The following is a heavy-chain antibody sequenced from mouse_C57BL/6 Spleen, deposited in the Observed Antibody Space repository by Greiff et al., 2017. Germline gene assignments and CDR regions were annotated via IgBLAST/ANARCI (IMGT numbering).Heavy chain of an antibody. V-gene: IGHV1-80*01. CDR2: IYPGDGDT. Sequence: VKLQESGAELVKPGASVKISCKASGYAFSSYWMNWVKQRPGKGLEWIGQIYPGDGDTNYNGKFKGKATLTADKSSSTAYMQLSSLTSEDSAVDFWARSVVPDWYCDVWGTGTTVTVSS. J-gene: IGHJ1*03. CDR3: ARSVVPDWYCDV. CDR1: GYAFSSYW. D-gene: IGHD1-1*01.